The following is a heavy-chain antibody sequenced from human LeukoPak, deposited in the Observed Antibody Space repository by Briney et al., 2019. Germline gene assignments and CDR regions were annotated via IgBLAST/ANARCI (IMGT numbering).Heavy chain of an antibody. J-gene: IGHJ4*02. D-gene: IGHD4-17*01. V-gene: IGHV3-23*01. CDR1: GFTFSSYG. Sequence: GGSLRLSCAASGFTFSSYGMSWVRQAPGKGLEWVSAISGTGSSTYYADSVKGRFTISRDNAKNTLYLQMNSLRAEDTAVYYCARVVGDYLELDYWGQGTLVTVSS. CDR2: ISGTGSST. CDR3: ARVVGDYLELDY.